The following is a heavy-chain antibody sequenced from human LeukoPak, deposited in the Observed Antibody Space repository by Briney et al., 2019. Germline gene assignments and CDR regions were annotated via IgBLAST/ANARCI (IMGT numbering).Heavy chain of an antibody. D-gene: IGHD3-10*01. J-gene: IGHJ6*03. Sequence: ASVKVSCKASGYTFTSYYMHWVRQAPGQGLEWMGIINPSGGSTSYAQKSQGRVTMTRDMSTSTVYMELSSLRSEDTAVYYCARDARLLWFGETFDYYYYYMDVWGKGTTVTVSS. CDR3: ARDARLLWFGETFDYYYYYMDV. V-gene: IGHV1-46*01. CDR2: INPSGGST. CDR1: GYTFTSYY.